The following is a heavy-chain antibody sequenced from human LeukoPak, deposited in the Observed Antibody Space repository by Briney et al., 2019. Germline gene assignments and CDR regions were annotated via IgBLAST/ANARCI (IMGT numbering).Heavy chain of an antibody. CDR1: GYSFTSYW. Sequence: GESLKISCKGSGYSFTSYWIGWVRQMPGKGLEWMGIIYPGDSDTRYSPSFQGQVTISADKSISTAYLQWSSLKASDTAMYYCARLGVVVTAMHYYFDYWGQGTLVTVSS. CDR2: IYPGDSDT. D-gene: IGHD2-21*02. CDR3: ARLGVVVTAMHYYFDY. J-gene: IGHJ4*02. V-gene: IGHV5-51*01.